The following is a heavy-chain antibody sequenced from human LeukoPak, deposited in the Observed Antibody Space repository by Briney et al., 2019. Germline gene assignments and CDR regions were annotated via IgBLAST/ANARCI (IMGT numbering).Heavy chain of an antibody. J-gene: IGHJ3*02. D-gene: IGHD1-26*01. V-gene: IGHV1-69*04. CDR2: IIPILGIA. CDR1: GGTFSSYA. Sequence: ASVKVSCKASGGTFSSYAIIWVRQAPGQGLEWMGRIIPILGIANYAQEFQGRVTITADKSTSTAYMELSSLRSEDTAVYYCARIDTGIVGANGAFDIWGQGTMVTVSS. CDR3: ARIDTGIVGANGAFDI.